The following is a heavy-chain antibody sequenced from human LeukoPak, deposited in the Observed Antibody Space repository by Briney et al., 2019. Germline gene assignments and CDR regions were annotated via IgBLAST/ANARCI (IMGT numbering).Heavy chain of an antibody. CDR3: ARGYCTGGSCYLGDF. Sequence: GGSLRLSCAASGFIFSDHYMDWVRQAPGKGLEWVGRIRKKVNSYTTEYAASVKGRFTISRDDSKNSLFLQMNSLRTEDTAVYYCARGYCTGGSCYLGDFWGQGTLVTVSS. CDR1: GFIFSDHY. J-gene: IGHJ4*02. V-gene: IGHV3-72*01. CDR2: IRKKVNSYTT. D-gene: IGHD2-15*01.